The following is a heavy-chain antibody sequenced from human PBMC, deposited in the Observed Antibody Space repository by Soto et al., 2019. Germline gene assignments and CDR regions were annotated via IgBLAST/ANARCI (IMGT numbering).Heavy chain of an antibody. CDR1: GGTFSSYA. CDR2: IIPIFGTA. Sequence: QVQLVQSGAEVKKPGSSVKVSCKASGGTFSSYAISWVRQAPGQGLERMGGIIPIFGTANYAKKFQGRVTITADESTSTAYMELSSLRSEDTAVYYCARGGLAAAGTGNWFDPWGQGTLVTVSS. J-gene: IGHJ5*02. D-gene: IGHD6-13*01. CDR3: ARGGLAAAGTGNWFDP. V-gene: IGHV1-69*12.